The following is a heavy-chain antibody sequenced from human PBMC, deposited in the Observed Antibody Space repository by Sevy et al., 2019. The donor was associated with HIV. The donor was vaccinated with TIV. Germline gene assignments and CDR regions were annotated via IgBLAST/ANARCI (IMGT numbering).Heavy chain of an antibody. V-gene: IGHV3-7*01. D-gene: IGHD2-21*01. J-gene: IGHJ4*02. CDR2: IKQDGSQK. CDR3: ARELWPGNY. CDR1: GFTFSDCY. Sequence: GGSLRLSCAASGFTFSDCYMGWVRQAPGKGLEWVANIKQDGSQKNYVDSVKGRFTISRDNAKNSLYLQMNRLRVDDTAVYYCARELWPGNYWGQGTLVTVSS.